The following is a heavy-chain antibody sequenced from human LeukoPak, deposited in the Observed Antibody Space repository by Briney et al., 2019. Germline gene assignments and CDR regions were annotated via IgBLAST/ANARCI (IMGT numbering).Heavy chain of an antibody. CDR2: IYYSGST. J-gene: IGHJ4*02. Sequence: SETLSLTCTVSGGSISSCYWSWIRQPPGKGLEWIGYIYYSGSTNYNPSLKSRVTISVDTSKNQFSLKLSSVTAADTAVYYCARAEISSGSYYFDYWGQGTLVAVSS. V-gene: IGHV4-59*01. D-gene: IGHD6-19*01. CDR3: ARAEISSGSYYFDY. CDR1: GGSISSCY.